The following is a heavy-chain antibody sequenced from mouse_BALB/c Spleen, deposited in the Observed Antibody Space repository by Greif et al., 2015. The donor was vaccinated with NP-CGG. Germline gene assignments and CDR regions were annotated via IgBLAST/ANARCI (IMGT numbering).Heavy chain of an antibody. CDR2: ISSGSSTI. CDR3: ARSYYYAMDY. J-gene: IGHJ4*01. Sequence: EVMLVESGGGLVQPGGSRKLSCAASGFTFSSFGMHWVRQAPEKGLEWVAYISSGSSTIYYADTVKGRFTISRDNPKNTLFLQMTSLSSEDTAMYYCARSYYYAMDYRGQGTSVTISS. CDR1: GFTFSSFG. V-gene: IGHV5-17*02.